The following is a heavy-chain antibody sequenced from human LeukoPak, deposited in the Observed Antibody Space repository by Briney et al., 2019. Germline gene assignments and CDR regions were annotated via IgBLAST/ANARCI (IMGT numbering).Heavy chain of an antibody. CDR2: INAYNGNT. CDR3: ARVLAATRIYYFDY. Sequence: ASVKVSCKASGFNFTTYGISWVRQAPGQGLEWMGWINAYNGNTKYAQKFRGRVTMTTDTSTSTAYMELRSLRSDDSAVYYCARVLAATRIYYFDYWGQGTLVTVSS. J-gene: IGHJ4*02. V-gene: IGHV1-18*01. CDR1: GFNFTTYG. D-gene: IGHD2-15*01.